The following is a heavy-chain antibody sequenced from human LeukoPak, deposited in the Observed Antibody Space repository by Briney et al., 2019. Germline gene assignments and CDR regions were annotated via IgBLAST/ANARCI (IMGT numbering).Heavy chain of an antibody. D-gene: IGHD2-2*01. CDR3: ARAGTCSSTSCDGGIEY. J-gene: IGHJ4*02. CDR2: IGTTSTYI. CDR1: GFSFSSYN. Sequence: KPGGSLRLSCAASGFSFSSYNMKWVRQAPGKGLEWVSFIGTTSTYIYYADSVKGRFTVSRDNSKNLLYLQMDRLRVEDTAVYYCARAGTCSSTSCDGGIEYWGQGTLVTVSS. V-gene: IGHV3-21*06.